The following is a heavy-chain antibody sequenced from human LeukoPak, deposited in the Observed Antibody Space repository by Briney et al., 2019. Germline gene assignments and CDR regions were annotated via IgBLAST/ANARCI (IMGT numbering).Heavy chain of an antibody. D-gene: IGHD3-10*01. Sequence: GGSLRLSCAASGFTFSSYAMSWVRPAPGKGLEWVSAISGSGGSTYCADSVKGRFTISSDNSKNTLYLQMNGLRAEDTAVYCCAKDRDGSGYNGFDPWGQGTLVTVSS. CDR3: AKDRDGSGYNGFDP. J-gene: IGHJ5*02. CDR1: GFTFSSYA. CDR2: ISGSGGST. V-gene: IGHV3-23*01.